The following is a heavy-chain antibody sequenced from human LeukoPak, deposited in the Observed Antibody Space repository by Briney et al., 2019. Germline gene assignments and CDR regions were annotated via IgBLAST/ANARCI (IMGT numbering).Heavy chain of an antibody. CDR2: ISSDGNDK. Sequence: GGSLRLSCAASGVTFSSYGMHRVRQAPGKGLEWVTLISSDGNDKLYGDSVKGRFTISRDDSKSTLYLQMNSLRAEDTAVYYCTTKVIRGNSGDDYDDWGQGTLVTVSS. J-gene: IGHJ4*02. CDR3: TTKVIRGNSGDDYDD. D-gene: IGHD5-12*01. CDR1: GVTFSSYG. V-gene: IGHV3-30*03.